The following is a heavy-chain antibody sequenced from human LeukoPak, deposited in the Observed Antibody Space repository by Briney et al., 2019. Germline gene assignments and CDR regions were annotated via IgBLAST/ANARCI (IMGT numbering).Heavy chain of an antibody. Sequence: GGSLRLSCVASGFAFSDSRMHWVRQAPGKGLEWVSRITRDGSSTAYADSVKGRFTVSRDNARTTLYLQMNSLRVEDTAVYFYAKSRRDFWGQGTLVTVSS. CDR3: AKSRRDF. CDR2: ITRDGSST. V-gene: IGHV3-74*01. CDR1: GFAFSDSR. J-gene: IGHJ4*02.